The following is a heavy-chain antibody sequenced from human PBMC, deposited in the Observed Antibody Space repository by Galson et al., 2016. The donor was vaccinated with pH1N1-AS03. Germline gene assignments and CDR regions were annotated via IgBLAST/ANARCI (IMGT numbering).Heavy chain of an antibody. V-gene: IGHV1-69*06. CDR3: ARPRGWSGHDAFDI. D-gene: IGHD3-3*01. CDR2: IIPIFGTP. J-gene: IGHJ3*02. Sequence: SCKASGATFSSFAISWVRQAPGQGLEWMGGIIPIFGTPNYAQKFQGRVTITADKSTFTAYMELSSLRSEDTAVYYCARPRGWSGHDAFDIWGQGTMVTVSS. CDR1: GATFSSFA.